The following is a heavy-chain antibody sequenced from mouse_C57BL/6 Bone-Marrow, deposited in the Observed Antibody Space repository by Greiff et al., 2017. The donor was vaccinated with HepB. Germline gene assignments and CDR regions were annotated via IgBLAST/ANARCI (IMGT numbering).Heavy chain of an antibody. CDR1: GFNIKDTY. J-gene: IGHJ4*01. D-gene: IGHD3-1*01. V-gene: IGHV14-3*02. CDR3: ARLSARATYAMDD. CDR2: IDPANDNS. Sequence: DVHLVESGAELVKPGASVKLSCTASGFNIKDTYIHWVKQRPERGLEWIGRIDPANDNSKFDPKFQAKATITADTSSNTAFLHLSSLTSEDTAVYYCARLSARATYAMDDGGQGTSVTVSP.